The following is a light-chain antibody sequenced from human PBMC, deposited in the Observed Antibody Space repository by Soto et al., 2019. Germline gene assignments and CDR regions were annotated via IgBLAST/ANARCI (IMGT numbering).Light chain of an antibody. J-gene: IGLJ3*02. Sequence: QSVLTQPPSVSGSPGQSVTISCTGTRSDVGNYDLVSWYQQPPGTAPKLLIYQVSNRPSGVPDRFSGSKSGNTASLTISGLQAEDEADYYCSLKTSSATWVFGGGTKVTVL. V-gene: IGLV2-18*01. CDR2: QVS. CDR1: RSDVGNYDL. CDR3: SLKTSSATWV.